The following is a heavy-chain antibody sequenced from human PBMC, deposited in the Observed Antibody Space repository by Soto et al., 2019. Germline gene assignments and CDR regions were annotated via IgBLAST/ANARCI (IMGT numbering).Heavy chain of an antibody. CDR2: ISGSGGRT. Sequence: GGSLGLSFAASGFPFSSYSMSWVRQAPGKGLEWVSAISGSGGRTYYADSVKGRFTISRDNSKNTLYLQMNSLRAEDTAVYYCARAGREVDYWGQGTLVTSPQ. V-gene: IGHV3-23*01. D-gene: IGHD6-19*01. CDR1: GFPFSSYS. J-gene: IGHJ4*02. CDR3: ARAGREVDY.